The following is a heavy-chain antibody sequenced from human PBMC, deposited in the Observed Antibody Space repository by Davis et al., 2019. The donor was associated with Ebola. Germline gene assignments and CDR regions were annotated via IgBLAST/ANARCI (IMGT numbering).Heavy chain of an antibody. J-gene: IGHJ4*02. V-gene: IGHV3-30*04. Sequence: SLKISCAASGFTFSSYAMHWVRQAPGKGLEWVAVISYDGSNKYYADSVKGRFTISRDNAKNSLYLQMNSLRAEDTAVYYCARGTIFGVVITDYFDYWGQGTLVTVSS. CDR1: GFTFSSYA. CDR2: ISYDGSNK. CDR3: ARGTIFGVVITDYFDY. D-gene: IGHD3-3*01.